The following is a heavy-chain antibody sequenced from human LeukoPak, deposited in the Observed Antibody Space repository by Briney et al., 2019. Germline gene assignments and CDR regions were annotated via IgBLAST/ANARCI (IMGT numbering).Heavy chain of an antibody. CDR2: ISSNGGST. CDR3: ARVRFCGGDCYSSPFDY. Sequence: GGSLRLSCAASGFTFSSYAMHWVRQAPGKGLEYVSAISSNGGSTYYANSVKGRFTISRDNSKNTLYLQMGSLRAEDMAVYYCARVRFCGGDCYSSPFDYWGQGTLVTVSS. V-gene: IGHV3-64*01. D-gene: IGHD2-21*01. J-gene: IGHJ4*02. CDR1: GFTFSSYA.